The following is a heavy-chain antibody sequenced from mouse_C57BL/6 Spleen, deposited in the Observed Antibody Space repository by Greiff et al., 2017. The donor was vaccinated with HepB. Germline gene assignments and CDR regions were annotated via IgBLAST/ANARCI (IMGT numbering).Heavy chain of an antibody. D-gene: IGHD1-1*01. CDR2: INPSNGGT. J-gene: IGHJ1*03. CDR1: GYTFTSYW. CDR3: ARRDYYYGSSYLYWYFDV. Sequence: QVQLQQPGPELVKPGASVKLSCKASGYTFTSYWMHWVKQRPGQGLEWIGNINPSNGGTNYNEKFKSKATLTVDKSSSTAYMQLSSLTSEDSAVYYCARRDYYYGSSYLYWYFDVWGTGTTVTVSS. V-gene: IGHV1-53*01.